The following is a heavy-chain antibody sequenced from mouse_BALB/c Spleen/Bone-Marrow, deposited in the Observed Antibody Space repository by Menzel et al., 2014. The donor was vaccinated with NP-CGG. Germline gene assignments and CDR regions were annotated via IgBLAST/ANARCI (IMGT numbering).Heavy chain of an antibody. CDR2: ISCYNGAT. V-gene: IGHV1S34*01. Sequence: LMKTGASVKISCKASGYSFTGYYMHWVKQSHGKSLEWIGYISCYNGATRYNQKFKGKATFTVDTSSSTAHMQFNSLTSEDSAVYFCARGGTMISTDAMDYWGQGTSVTGSS. CDR1: GYSFTGYY. D-gene: IGHD2-4*01. CDR3: ARGGTMISTDAMDY. J-gene: IGHJ4*01.